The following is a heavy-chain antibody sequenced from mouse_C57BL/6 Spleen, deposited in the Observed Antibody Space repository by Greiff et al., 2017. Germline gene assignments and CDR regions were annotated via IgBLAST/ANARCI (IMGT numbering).Heavy chain of an antibody. D-gene: IGHD2-5*01. Sequence: EVQRVESGGGLVQPGGSLKLSCAASGFTFSDYGMAWVRQAPRKGPEWVAFISNLAYSIYYADTVTGRFTISRENAKNTLYLEMSSLRSEDTAMYYCARLSNYEFAYWGQGTLVTVSA. CDR1: GFTFSDYG. CDR2: ISNLAYSI. CDR3: ARLSNYEFAY. V-gene: IGHV5-15*01. J-gene: IGHJ3*01.